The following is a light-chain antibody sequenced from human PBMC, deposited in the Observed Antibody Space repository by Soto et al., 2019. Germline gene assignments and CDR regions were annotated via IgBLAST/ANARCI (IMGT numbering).Light chain of an antibody. J-gene: IGKJ4*01. CDR3: QQYGSSPLT. V-gene: IGKV3-20*01. CDR2: GGS. CDR1: QSVSSSY. Sequence: EIVLTQSPGTLSLSPGERATLSCRASQSVSSSYLAWYQQKPGQAPRLLIYGGSSRATGIPDRFSGSGSGTDFTLTISRLEPEDFAMYYCQQYGSSPLTFGGGTKVEIK.